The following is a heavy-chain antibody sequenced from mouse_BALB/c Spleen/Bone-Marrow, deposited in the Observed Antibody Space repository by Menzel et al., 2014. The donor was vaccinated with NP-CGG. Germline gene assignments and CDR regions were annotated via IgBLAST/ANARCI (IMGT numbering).Heavy chain of an antibody. CDR1: GLNIXDTY. Sequence: EVKLQESGAELVKPGASVKLSCTASGLNIXDTYMHWVKQRPEQGLEWIGRIDPANGNTKYDPKFQGKATITADTSSNTAYLQLSSLTSEDTAVYYCASYYYGRAWFAYWGQGTLVTVSA. CDR2: IDPANGNT. V-gene: IGHV14-3*02. CDR3: ASYYYGRAWFAY. J-gene: IGHJ3*01. D-gene: IGHD1-1*01.